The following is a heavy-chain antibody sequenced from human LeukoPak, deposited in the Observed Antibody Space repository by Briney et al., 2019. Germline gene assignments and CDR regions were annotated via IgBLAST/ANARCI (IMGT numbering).Heavy chain of an antibody. J-gene: IGHJ2*01. CDR1: GFTVSSNY. V-gene: IGHV3-53*01. Sequence: GGSLRLSCAASGFTVSSNYMSWVRQAPGKRLEGVSVIYSGGSTYYADSVKGRFTISRDNSKNTLYLKMNNLRAQDTAVYYCARDGGYGSYVSPSNWFFDLWGRGTLVTVSS. CDR2: IYSGGST. CDR3: ARDGGYGSYVSPSNWFFDL. D-gene: IGHD1-26*01.